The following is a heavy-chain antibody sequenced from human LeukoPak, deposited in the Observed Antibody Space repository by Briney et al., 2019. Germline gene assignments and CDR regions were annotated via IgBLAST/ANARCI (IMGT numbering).Heavy chain of an antibody. Sequence: GGSLRLSCAASGFTLSNNAMSWVRRAPGKGLEGVADTSGSGGRTYYADSVKGRFTISRDNSKNTLYLQMNSLRADDTAVYCCARIPSGYCGGDCYSDFWGRGTLVTVSS. V-gene: IGHV3-23*01. CDR1: GFTLSNNA. J-gene: IGHJ4*02. CDR3: ARIPSGYCGGDCYSDF. CDR2: TSGSGGRT. D-gene: IGHD2-21*02.